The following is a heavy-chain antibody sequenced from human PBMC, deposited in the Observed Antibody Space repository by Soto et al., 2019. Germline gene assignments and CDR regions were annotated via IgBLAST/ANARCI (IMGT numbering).Heavy chain of an antibody. CDR3: VKGPIAAAGGRLYYFDY. V-gene: IGHV3-64D*08. J-gene: IGHJ4*02. CDR2: ISSNGGST. D-gene: IGHD6-13*01. Sequence: LRLSCSASGFTFSSYAMHWVRQAPGKGLEYVSAISSNGGSTYYADSVKGRFTISRDNSKNTLYLQMSSLRAEDTAVYYCVKGPIAAAGGRLYYFDYWGQGTLVTVSS. CDR1: GFTFSSYA.